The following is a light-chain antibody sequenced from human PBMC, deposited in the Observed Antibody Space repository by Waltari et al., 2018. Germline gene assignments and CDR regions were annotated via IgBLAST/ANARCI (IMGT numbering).Light chain of an antibody. Sequence: QSALTQPASVSGSPGQAITISCTGTSTNVGGYNLVSWYRQYPGKAPELMIFGVSERPLGISNRLSGSKSGNTATLTISGLQAEDEADYYCLSYSGRSDYVFGTGTRV. CDR3: LSYSGRSDYV. CDR1: STNVGGYNL. V-gene: IGLV2-23*02. J-gene: IGLJ1*01. CDR2: GVS.